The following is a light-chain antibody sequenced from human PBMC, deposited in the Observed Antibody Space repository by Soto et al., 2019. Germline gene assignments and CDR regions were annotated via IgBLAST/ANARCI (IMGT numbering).Light chain of an antibody. CDR2: GHS. Sequence: QSVLTQPPSVSGAPGQRVTISCTGSSSNIGAGYDVHWYQQLPGTAPKLLIYGHSNRPSGVPDRFSGSKSGTSASLAITGLQAEDEGDYYCQSYDTSLSGYVFGAGTKLTVL. V-gene: IGLV1-40*01. CDR3: QSYDTSLSGYV. J-gene: IGLJ1*01. CDR1: SSNIGAGYD.